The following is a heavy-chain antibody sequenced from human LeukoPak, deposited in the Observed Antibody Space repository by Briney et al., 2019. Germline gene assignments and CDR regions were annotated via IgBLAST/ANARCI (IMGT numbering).Heavy chain of an antibody. Sequence: PGGSLRLSCAASGFTFSSYAMHWVRQAPGKGLEWVAVISYDGSNKYYADSVKGRFTISRDNAKNSLYLQMNSLGAEDTALYYCAKGGITMVRGVPLGGYFDYWGQGTLVTVSS. J-gene: IGHJ4*02. CDR3: AKGGITMVRGVPLGGYFDY. V-gene: IGHV3-30-3*01. CDR2: ISYDGSNK. CDR1: GFTFSSYA. D-gene: IGHD3-10*01.